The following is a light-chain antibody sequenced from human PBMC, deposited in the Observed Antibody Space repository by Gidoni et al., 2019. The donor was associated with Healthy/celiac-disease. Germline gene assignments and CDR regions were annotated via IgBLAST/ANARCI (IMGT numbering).Light chain of an antibody. J-gene: IGKJ1*01. Sequence: DIVMTQSPDSLAGSLGERATINCKSSQSVLYSSNNKNYLAWYRHKPGQPPKLLIYWASTRESGVPDRFSGSGSGTDFTLTISSLQAEDVAVYYCQQYYSTPPTFGQGTKVEIK. CDR3: QQYYSTPPT. CDR2: WAS. V-gene: IGKV4-1*01. CDR1: QSVLYSSNNKNY.